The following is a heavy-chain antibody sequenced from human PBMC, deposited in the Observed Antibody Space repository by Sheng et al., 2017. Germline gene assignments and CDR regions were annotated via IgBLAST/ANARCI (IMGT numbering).Heavy chain of an antibody. D-gene: IGHD3-10*01. J-gene: IGHJ6*02. CDR3: ARESVLLWFGEFYGMDV. Sequence: QVQLVESGGGVVQPGRSLRLSCAASGFTFSSYAMHWVRQAPGKGLEWVAVISYDGSNKYYADSVKGRFTISRDNSKNTLYLQMNSLRAEDTAVYYCARESVLLWFGEFYGMDVWGQGTTVTVSS. CDR2: ISYDGSNK. V-gene: IGHV3-30*04. CDR1: GFTFSSYA.